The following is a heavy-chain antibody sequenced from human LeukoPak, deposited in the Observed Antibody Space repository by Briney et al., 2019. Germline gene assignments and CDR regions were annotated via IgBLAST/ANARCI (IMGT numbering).Heavy chain of an antibody. Sequence: PSETLSLTCAVYGGSFSGYCWSWIRQPPGKGLEWIGEINHSGSTNYNPSLKSRFTISVDTSRNQFSLKPSSVTAADTAVYYCARARGGYSYGYHYWGQGTLVTVSS. J-gene: IGHJ4*02. D-gene: IGHD5-18*01. CDR2: INHSGST. CDR3: ARARGGYSYGYHY. V-gene: IGHV4-34*01. CDR1: GGSFSGYC.